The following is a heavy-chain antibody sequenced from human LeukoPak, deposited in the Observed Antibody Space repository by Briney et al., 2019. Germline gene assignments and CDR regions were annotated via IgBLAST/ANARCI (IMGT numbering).Heavy chain of an antibody. CDR3: ARHPGYYYYYMDV. J-gene: IGHJ6*03. V-gene: IGHV4-38-2*02. CDR1: GYSISSGYY. CDR2: IYHSGST. Sequence: SETLSLTCTVSGYSISSGYYWGWIRQPPGKGLEWIGSIYHSGSTYYNPSLKSRVTISVDTSKNQFSLRLRSVTAADTAVYYCARHPGYYYYYMDVWGKGTTVTISS.